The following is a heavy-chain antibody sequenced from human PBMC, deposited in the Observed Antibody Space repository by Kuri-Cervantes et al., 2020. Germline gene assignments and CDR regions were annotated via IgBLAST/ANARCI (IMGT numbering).Heavy chain of an antibody. CDR3: ARDNGDYYWNWFDP. CDR1: GYAFTSYG. J-gene: IGHJ5*02. CDR2: ISAYNGNT. D-gene: IGHD4-17*01. V-gene: IGHV1-18*01. Sequence: ASVKVSCKASGYAFTSYGISWVRQAPGQGLEWMGWISAYNGNTNYAQKLQGRVTMTTDTSTSTAYMELRSLRSDDTAVYCCARDNGDYYWNWFDPWGQGTLVTVSS.